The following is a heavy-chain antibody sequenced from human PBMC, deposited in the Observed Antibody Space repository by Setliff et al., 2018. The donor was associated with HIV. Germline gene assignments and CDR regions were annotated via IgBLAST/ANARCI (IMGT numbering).Heavy chain of an antibody. CDR3: VRHTAVNISPSGMGYYYIDV. J-gene: IGHJ6*03. Sequence: KSSETLSLTCAVSGYSISSDYYWAWIRQPPGKGLEWIATIYHSGTTFHNPSLKSRITMSLDTSKNQFSVNLRSVTAADTAVYYCVRHTAVNISPSGMGYYYIDVWDKGTSVTVSS. D-gene: IGHD4-17*01. V-gene: IGHV4-38-2*01. CDR1: GYSISSDYY. CDR2: IYHSGTT.